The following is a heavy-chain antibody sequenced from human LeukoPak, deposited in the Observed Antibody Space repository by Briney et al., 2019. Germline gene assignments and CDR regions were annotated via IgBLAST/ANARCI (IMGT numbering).Heavy chain of an antibody. D-gene: IGHD3-10*01. CDR3: ARGKSITMVRGVIMARYYFDY. Sequence: TLSLTCTVSGGSISSGGYYWSWIRPHPGKGLEWIGYIYYSGSTYYNPSLKSRVTISVDTSKNQFSLKLSSVTAADTAVYYCARGKSITMVRGVIMARYYFDYRGQGTLVTVSS. J-gene: IGHJ4*02. CDR1: GGSISSGGYY. CDR2: IYYSGST. V-gene: IGHV4-31*03.